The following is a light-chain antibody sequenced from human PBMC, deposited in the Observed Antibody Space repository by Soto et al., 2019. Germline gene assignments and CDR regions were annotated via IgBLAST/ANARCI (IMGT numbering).Light chain of an antibody. J-gene: IGKJ1*01. CDR3: QQYHSFWT. CDR1: QSISSW. CDR2: KAS. V-gene: IGKV1-5*03. Sequence: DVTVSQSPSTLSASIGDRITITCRASQSISSWLAWYQQKPGKAPKLLIYKASSLEGGVPSRFSGSGSGTEFTLTISSLQPDDYATYYCQQYHSFWTFGQGTNV.